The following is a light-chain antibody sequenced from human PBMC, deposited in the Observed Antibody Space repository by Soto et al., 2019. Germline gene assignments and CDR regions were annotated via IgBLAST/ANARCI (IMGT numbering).Light chain of an antibody. CDR3: QQYVSSVT. CDR1: QSVDSSF. V-gene: IGKV3-20*01. J-gene: IGKJ1*01. CDR2: GAS. Sequence: EIVLTQSPGFLSLSPGERATLSCRASQSVDSSFFAWYQQKPGQAPRLLIYGASKRATGIPDRFSGSGSGTDFTITISRLEPEDFAVYYCQQYVSSVTFGQGTKVEFK.